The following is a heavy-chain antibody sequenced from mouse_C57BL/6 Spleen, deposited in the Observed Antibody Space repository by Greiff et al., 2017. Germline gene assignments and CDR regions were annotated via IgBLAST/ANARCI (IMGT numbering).Heavy chain of an antibody. J-gene: IGHJ4*01. V-gene: IGHV2-2*01. CDR1: GFSLTSYG. CDR2: IWSGGST. CDR3: ARIYYGNYESAMDY. Sequence: VKLMESGPGLVQLSQSLSITCTVSGFSLTSYGVHWVRQSPGKGLEWLGVIWSGGSTDYNAAFISRLSISKDNSKSQVFFKMNSLQADDTAIYYCARIYYGNYESAMDYWGQGTSVTVSS. D-gene: IGHD2-1*01.